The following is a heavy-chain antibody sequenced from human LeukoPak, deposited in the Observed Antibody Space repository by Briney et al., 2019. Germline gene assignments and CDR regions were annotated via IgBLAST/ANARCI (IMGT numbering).Heavy chain of an antibody. CDR1: EFTFSSYW. J-gene: IGHJ6*03. D-gene: IGHD3/OR15-3a*01. Sequence: PGGSLRLSCTASEFTFSSYWMSWVRQAPGKGLECVATIKKDGSEKYYVDSVKGRFTISRENAKKSQYLQMNSLRAEDTAVYFCVRLDDLWTGSPSGFLYYMDVWGNGATVIVSS. CDR3: VRLDDLWTGSPSGFLYYMDV. V-gene: IGHV3-7*02. CDR2: IKKDGSEK.